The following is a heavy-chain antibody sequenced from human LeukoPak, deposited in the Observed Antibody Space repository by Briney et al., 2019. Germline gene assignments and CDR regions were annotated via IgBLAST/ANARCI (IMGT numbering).Heavy chain of an antibody. Sequence: SETLPLTCTVSGGSISSSSYYWGWIRQPPGKGLEWIGSIYYSGNTYYNASLKSRVTISVDTSKNQFALKLGSVTAADTAVYYCMGYATATASFDYWGQGTLVTVSS. J-gene: IGHJ4*02. CDR3: MGYATATASFDY. CDR1: GGSISSSSYY. CDR2: IYYSGNT. D-gene: IGHD2-8*01. V-gene: IGHV4-39*01.